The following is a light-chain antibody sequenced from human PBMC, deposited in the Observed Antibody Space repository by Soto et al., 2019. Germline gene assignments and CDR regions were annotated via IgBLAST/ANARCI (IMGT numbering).Light chain of an antibody. CDR3: QQYYSTPRT. CDR1: QSVLYSSNNKNY. J-gene: IGKJ1*01. V-gene: IGKV4-1*01. CDR2: WAS. Sequence: DIVMTPSPDSLAVSLGERATINCKSSQSVLYSSNNKNYLAWYQQKPGQPPKLLIYWASTRESGVPDRFSGSGSGTDFTLTISSLQAEDVAVYYCQQYYSTPRTFGQGTTVDIK.